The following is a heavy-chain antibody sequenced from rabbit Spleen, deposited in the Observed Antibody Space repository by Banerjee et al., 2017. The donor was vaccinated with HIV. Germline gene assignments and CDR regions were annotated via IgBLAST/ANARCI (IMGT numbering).Heavy chain of an antibody. CDR3: ARDGAGSSYFNL. J-gene: IGHJ4*01. V-gene: IGHV1S43*01. CDR1: GFDLSQNYV. CDR2: IGSNSGNT. Sequence: QEQLEESGGGLVKPGGTLTLTCKASGFDLSQNYVMCWVRQAPGKGLEWIGCIGSNSGNTYYASWAKGRFTISTSTSLNTVTLQLNSLTAADTATYFCARDGAGSSYFNLWGPGTLVTVS. D-gene: IGHD8-1*01.